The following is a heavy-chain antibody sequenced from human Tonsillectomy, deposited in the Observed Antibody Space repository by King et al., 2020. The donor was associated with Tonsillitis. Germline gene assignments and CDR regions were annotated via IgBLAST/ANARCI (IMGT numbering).Heavy chain of an antibody. D-gene: IGHD3-22*01. CDR1: GGSISNSSYY. V-gene: IGHV4-39*01. CDR3: ARHTYYYDSSGPGDYYYYMDV. CDR2: IYYSGST. Sequence: QLQESGPGLVKPSETLSLTCTVSGGSISNSSYYWGWIRQPPGKGLEWIGSIYYSGSTYYNPSLKSRVTISVDTSKNQFSLKLSSVTAADTAVYYCARHTYYYDSSGPGDYYYYMDVWGKGTTVTVSS. J-gene: IGHJ6*03.